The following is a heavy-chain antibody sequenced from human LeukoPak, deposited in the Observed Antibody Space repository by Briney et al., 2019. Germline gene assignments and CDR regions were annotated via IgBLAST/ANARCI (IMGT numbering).Heavy chain of an antibody. CDR1: GFTVSTNS. Sequence: GGSLRLSCAASGFTVSTNSMTWVRQAPGKGLECVSVVYSGNNSFYADSVRGRFTISRDNGKNTLFLQMNSLRAEDAAVYYCVRGNDYGGPHYWGQGTLVTVSS. V-gene: IGHV3-53*01. J-gene: IGHJ4*02. D-gene: IGHD4-23*01. CDR3: VRGNDYGGPHY. CDR2: VYSGNNS.